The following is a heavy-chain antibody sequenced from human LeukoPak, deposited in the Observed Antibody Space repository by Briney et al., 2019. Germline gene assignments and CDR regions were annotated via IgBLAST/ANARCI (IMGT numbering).Heavy chain of an antibody. J-gene: IGHJ4*02. Sequence: SVKVSCKASGYTFTSYGISWVRQAPGQGLEWMGRIIPILGIANYAQKFQGRVTITADKSTSTAYMELSSLRSEDTAVYYCARGSADSSGYSIHYWGQGTLVTVSS. CDR3: ARGSADSSGYSIHY. V-gene: IGHV1-69*04. CDR2: IIPILGIA. D-gene: IGHD3-22*01. CDR1: GYTFTSYG.